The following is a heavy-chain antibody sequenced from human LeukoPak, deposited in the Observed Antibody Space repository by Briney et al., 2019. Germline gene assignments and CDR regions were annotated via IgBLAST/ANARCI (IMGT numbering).Heavy chain of an antibody. D-gene: IGHD3-22*01. CDR1: GFTFSSYW. CDR2: INSDGSST. CDR3: ARREFYDSSGYPFYY. Sequence: GGSLRLSCAASGFTFSSYWLHWVRQAPGKGLVWVSRINSDGSSTSYADSVQGRFTISRDNAKNTLYLQMNSLRAEDTAVYYCARREFYDSSGYPFYYWGQGTLVTVSS. J-gene: IGHJ4*02. V-gene: IGHV3-74*01.